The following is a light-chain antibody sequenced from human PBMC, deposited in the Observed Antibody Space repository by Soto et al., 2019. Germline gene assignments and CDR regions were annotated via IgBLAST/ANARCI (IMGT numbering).Light chain of an antibody. CDR1: TGAVTSGYY. CDR2: STS. Sequence: QTVVTQEPSLTVSPGGTVTLTCASSTGAVTSGYYPNWFQQKPGQAPRALIYSTSNTHSWTPARFSGSLLGGKAALTLSGVQPEEEAEYYCLLYYGGAYVFGTGTKLTVL. CDR3: LLYYGGAYV. V-gene: IGLV7-43*01. J-gene: IGLJ1*01.